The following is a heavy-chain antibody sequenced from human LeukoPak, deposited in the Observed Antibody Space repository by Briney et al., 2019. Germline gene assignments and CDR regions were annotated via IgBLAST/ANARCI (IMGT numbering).Heavy chain of an antibody. Sequence: GGSLRLSCAASGFTFSSHWMSWVRQAPGKGLEWVSAISGSGGSTYYADSVKGRFTISRDNSKNTLYLQMNSLRAEDTAVYYCASPGKVVFTTDNDAFDIWGKGTMVTVSS. CDR3: ASPGKVVFTTDNDAFDI. V-gene: IGHV3-23*01. J-gene: IGHJ3*02. D-gene: IGHD3-22*01. CDR1: GFTFSSHW. CDR2: ISGSGGST.